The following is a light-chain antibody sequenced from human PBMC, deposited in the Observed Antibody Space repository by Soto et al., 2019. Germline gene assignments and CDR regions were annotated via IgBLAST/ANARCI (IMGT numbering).Light chain of an antibody. CDR2: KAS. V-gene: IGKV1-5*03. CDR3: QQYESYPMT. J-gene: IGKJ4*01. Sequence: DSQMTQYPSTLSASIGDRVTITCRAGQSISSWLAWYQQKPGKAPKLLISKASTLQSGVPPRFSGSGSGTEFVLTISSLQPDDFATYYCQQYESYPMTFGGGTKVEIK. CDR1: QSISSW.